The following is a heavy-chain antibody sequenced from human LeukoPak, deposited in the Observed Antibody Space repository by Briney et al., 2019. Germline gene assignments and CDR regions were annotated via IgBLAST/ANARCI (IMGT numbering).Heavy chain of an antibody. D-gene: IGHD5-12*01. CDR3: ARQGRDSRLYYFDY. CDR1: GGSISSGSYY. CDR2: IYTSGST. V-gene: IGHV4-61*02. Sequence: PSETLSLTCTVSGGSISSGSYYWSWIGQPAGKGLEWIGRIYTSGSTNYNPSLKSRVTISVDTSKNQFSLKLSSVTAADTAVYYCARQGRDSRLYYFDYWGQGTLVTVSS. J-gene: IGHJ4*02.